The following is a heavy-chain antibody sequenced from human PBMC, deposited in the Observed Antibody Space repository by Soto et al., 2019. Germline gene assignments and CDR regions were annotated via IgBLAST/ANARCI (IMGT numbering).Heavy chain of an antibody. CDR2: ITGSGTGT. CDR1: GCTFSSYA. J-gene: IGHJ4*02. CDR3: AKTSSWSTFDY. D-gene: IGHD2-2*01. V-gene: IGHV3-23*01. Sequence: EVQLLESGGGLVQPGGSLRLSCATSGCTFSSYAMHWVRQAPEKGLEWVSAITGSGTGTYNADSVKGRFTISRDNSKNTVHLQMNSLRAEDTALYYCAKTSSWSTFDYWGQGTLVTVSS.